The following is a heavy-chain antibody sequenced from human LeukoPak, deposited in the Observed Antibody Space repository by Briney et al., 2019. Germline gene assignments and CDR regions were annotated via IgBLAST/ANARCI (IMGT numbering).Heavy chain of an antibody. Sequence: SVTVSCKASGGTFSSYAISWVRQAPGQGLEWMGGFIPIFGTANYAQKFQGRVTITTDESTSTAYMELSSLRSEDTAVYYCARSTAVQYGDYFDYWGQGTLVTVSS. CDR2: FIPIFGTA. J-gene: IGHJ4*02. D-gene: IGHD4-17*01. V-gene: IGHV1-69*05. CDR3: ARSTAVQYGDYFDY. CDR1: GGTFSSYA.